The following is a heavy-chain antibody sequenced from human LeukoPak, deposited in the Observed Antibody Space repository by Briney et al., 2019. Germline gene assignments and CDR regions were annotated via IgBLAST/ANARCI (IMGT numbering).Heavy chain of an antibody. J-gene: IGHJ4*02. CDR1: GFTFSSYS. D-gene: IGHD1-26*01. Sequence: GGSLRLSCAASGFTFSSYSMNWVRQAPGKGLEWVGRIKSKTDGGTTDYAAPVKGRFTISREDSKNTLYLQMNSLKTEDTAVYYCTTDRRWELSVDYWGQGTLVTVSS. CDR3: TTDRRWELSVDY. V-gene: IGHV3-15*01. CDR2: IKSKTDGGTT.